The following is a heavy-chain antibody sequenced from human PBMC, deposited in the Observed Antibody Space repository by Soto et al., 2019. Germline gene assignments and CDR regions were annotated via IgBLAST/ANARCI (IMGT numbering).Heavy chain of an antibody. J-gene: IGHJ5*02. CDR2: IKPISGDT. CDR3: ARGTGSSWFDP. Sequence: QAQLVQSGAEVRENGASVKVSCKASGYTFSAYNIHWMRQAPGQGLEWMGWIKPISGDTVYAQKFQGRVTMTRESPISTIHMEVNSLKSDDTAVYYCARGTGSSWFDPWGQGTLVTVST. V-gene: IGHV1-2*02. CDR1: GYTFSAYN.